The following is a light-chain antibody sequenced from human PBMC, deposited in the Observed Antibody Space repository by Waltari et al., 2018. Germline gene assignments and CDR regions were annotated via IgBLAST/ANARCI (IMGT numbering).Light chain of an antibody. J-gene: IGLJ3*02. Sequence: SYELTQPLSVSVSPGQTASITCSGDKLGDKYACWYQQKPGQSPLGVIYPDTKRPSGIPERLSGSNSGNTATLTISGTQAMDEADYYCQAWDSSTAVFGGGTKLTVL. V-gene: IGLV3-1*01. CDR2: PDT. CDR3: QAWDSSTAV. CDR1: KLGDKY.